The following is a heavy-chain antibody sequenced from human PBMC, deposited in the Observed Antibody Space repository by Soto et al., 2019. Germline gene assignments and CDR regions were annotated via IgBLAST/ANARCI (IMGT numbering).Heavy chain of an antibody. CDR3: LAKTIEVIX. CDR1: GFTVRTYG. D-gene: IGHD2-21*01. CDR2: ISYDGTNK. Sequence: PGGSLRLSFAASGFTVRTYGMHWVRQAPGKGLEWVSFISYDGTNKYYADSVKVRFTISRDNYKNTLYLQMNRLRAEDTALYYCLAKTIEVIXWGQVTLLTVSX. J-gene: IGHJ4*02. V-gene: IGHV3-30*03.